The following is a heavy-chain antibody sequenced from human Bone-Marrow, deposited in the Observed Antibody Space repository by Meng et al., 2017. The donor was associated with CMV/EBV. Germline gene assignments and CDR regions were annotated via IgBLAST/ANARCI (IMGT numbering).Heavy chain of an antibody. J-gene: IGHJ6*02. V-gene: IGHV1-18*04. CDR3: GRDKKQPPPELEEHGMDV. CDR1: GYVFTGYY. D-gene: IGHD6-13*01. Sequence: ASVKVSCKASGYVFTGYYMHWVRQAPGQGLEWMGWISAYNGNTNYAQKLQGRVTMTTDTSTSTAYMELRSLRSDDTAVYYRGRDKKQPPPELEEHGMDVWGQGTTVTVSS. CDR2: ISAYNGNT.